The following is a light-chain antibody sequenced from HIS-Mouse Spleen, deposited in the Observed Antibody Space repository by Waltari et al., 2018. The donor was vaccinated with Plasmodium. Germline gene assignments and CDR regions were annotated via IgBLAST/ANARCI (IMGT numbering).Light chain of an antibody. J-gene: IGLJ2*01. CDR3: AAWDDSLNGVV. CDR2: SNN. CDR1: SPNIGSNT. V-gene: IGLV1-44*01. Sequence: QSLLTQPPSASGTPGQRVTIPCSGSSPNIGSNTVNWYQQLPGTAPKLLIYSNNQRPSGVPDRFSGSKSGTSASLAISGLQSEDESDYYCAAWDDSLNGVVFGGGTKLTVL.